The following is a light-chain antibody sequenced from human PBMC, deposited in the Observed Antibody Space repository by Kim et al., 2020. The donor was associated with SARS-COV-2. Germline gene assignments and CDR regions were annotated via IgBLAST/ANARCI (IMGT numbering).Light chain of an antibody. Sequence: LSPGERATRSCRSSQSVSSYLGWYQQKPGQALRLLIYDVSNRASDIPARFSGSGSGTDFSLTISSLEPEDFAIYYCQQRSNWPLTFGGGTKVDIK. CDR1: QSVSSY. V-gene: IGKV3-11*01. J-gene: IGKJ4*01. CDR2: DVS. CDR3: QQRSNWPLT.